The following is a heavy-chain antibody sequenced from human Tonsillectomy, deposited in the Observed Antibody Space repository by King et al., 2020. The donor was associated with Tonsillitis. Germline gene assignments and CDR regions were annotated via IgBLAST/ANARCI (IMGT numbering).Heavy chain of an antibody. D-gene: IGHD2-2*02. V-gene: IGHV3-9*01. CDR1: GFTFDDYA. Sequence: VQLVESGGGLVQPGRSLRLSCAASGFTFDDYAMHWVRQAPGKGLEWVSGISWNSGSIGYADSVKGRSTISRDNAKNSLYLQMNSLRAEDTALYYCAKGGCSSTSCYTVNYYGMDVWGQGTTVTVSS. CDR3: AKGGCSSTSCYTVNYYGMDV. J-gene: IGHJ6*02. CDR2: ISWNSGSI.